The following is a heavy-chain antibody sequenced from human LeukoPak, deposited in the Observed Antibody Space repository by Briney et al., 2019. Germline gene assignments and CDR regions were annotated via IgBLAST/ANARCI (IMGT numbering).Heavy chain of an antibody. D-gene: IGHD3-22*01. CDR1: RFSLSTGGVG. V-gene: IGHV2-5*02. CDR3: ARRYYYASSGPGFDY. Sequence: ESGPTLVNPTETLTLTCTFSRFSLSTGGVGVGWIRQPPGKALEWLALIYWDDDRRYSPPLKSRLTITKETSKNQVVLTMTNMDPVDTATYYCARRYYYASSGPGFDYWGQGTLVTVSP. J-gene: IGHJ4*02. CDR2: IYWDDDR.